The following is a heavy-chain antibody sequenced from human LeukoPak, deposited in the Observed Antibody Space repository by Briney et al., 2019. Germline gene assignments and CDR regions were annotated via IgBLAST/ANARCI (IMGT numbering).Heavy chain of an antibody. CDR1: VYTFTSFD. CDR2: MNTNNGNT. J-gene: IGHJ3*01. Sequence: ASVTVSFKASVYTFTSFDSNWVRQATGQGLAWMGWMNTNNGNTGFVQKFQGRVTMTSNTSISTAYMKLSSLRSEDTAVYYCARARLTKMAFDVWGQGTVVTVSS. D-gene: IGHD4/OR15-4a*01. CDR3: ARARLTKMAFDV. V-gene: IGHV1-8*01.